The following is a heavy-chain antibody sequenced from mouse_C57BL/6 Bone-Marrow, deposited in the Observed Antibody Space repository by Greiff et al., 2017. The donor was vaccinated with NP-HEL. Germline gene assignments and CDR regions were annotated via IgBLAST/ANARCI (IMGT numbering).Heavy chain of an antibody. Sequence: QVQLQQSGAELVMPGASVKLSCKASGYTFTSYWMHWVKQRPGQGLEWIGEIDPSDSYTNYNQKFKGKSTLTVDKSSSTAYMQLSSLTSEDSAVYYCTRQHYNGSGYDWYFDVWGTGTTVTVSS. CDR1: GYTFTSYW. D-gene: IGHD1-1*01. CDR2: IDPSDSYT. J-gene: IGHJ1*03. CDR3: TRQHYNGSGYDWYFDV. V-gene: IGHV1-69*01.